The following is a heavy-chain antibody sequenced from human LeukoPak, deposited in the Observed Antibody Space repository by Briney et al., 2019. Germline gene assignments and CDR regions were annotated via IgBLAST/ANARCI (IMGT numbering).Heavy chain of an antibody. Sequence: GASVKVSCKASGYNFNDYYIYWVRQAPGHGLESMGYIHPDGGSTNYAQKFQGRVTMTSDMSTNTVYMELRSLRSDDTAVYYCARSWYYDSPFDYWGQGTLATVSS. V-gene: IGHV1-46*02. CDR1: GYNFNDYY. CDR2: IHPDGGST. J-gene: IGHJ4*02. D-gene: IGHD3-22*01. CDR3: ARSWYYDSPFDY.